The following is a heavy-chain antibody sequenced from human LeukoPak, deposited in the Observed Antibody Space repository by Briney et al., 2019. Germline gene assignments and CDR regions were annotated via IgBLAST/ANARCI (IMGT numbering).Heavy chain of an antibody. J-gene: IGHJ4*02. Sequence: PGGSLRLSCAASGFTFSTYGMHWVRQAPGKGLEWVAHIKEDATESRSVDSVKGRFTISRDNTKNSLFLQLNSLRAEDTAVYYCVRDRGWYHFDLWGQGTLVTVSS. CDR3: VRDRGWYHFDL. CDR2: IKEDATES. D-gene: IGHD3-10*01. CDR1: GFTFSTYG. V-gene: IGHV3-7*01.